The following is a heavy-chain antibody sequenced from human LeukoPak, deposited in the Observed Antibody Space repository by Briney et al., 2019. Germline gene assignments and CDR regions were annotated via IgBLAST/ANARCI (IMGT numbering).Heavy chain of an antibody. J-gene: IGHJ6*02. D-gene: IGHD3-16*01. CDR1: GCTFSSYG. V-gene: IGHV3-30*18. Sequence: GGSLRLSCAASGCTFSSYGMHWVRQAPGKGLEWVGVRSYDGSNKYYADSVKGRFTISRDNSKNTLYLQMNSLRAEDPAVYYCAKGLYLYYYGMDVWGQGTTVTVSS. CDR3: AKGLYLYYYGMDV. CDR2: RSYDGSNK.